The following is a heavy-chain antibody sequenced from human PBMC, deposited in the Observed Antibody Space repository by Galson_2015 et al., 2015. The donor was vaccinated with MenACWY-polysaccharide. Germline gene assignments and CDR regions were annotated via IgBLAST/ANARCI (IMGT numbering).Heavy chain of an antibody. CDR1: GFTFKNYW. CDR3: ARGHYGMDV. CDR2: IKKDGSEK. Sequence: SLRLSCAVSGFTFKNYWMSWVRQAPGKGLEWVANIKKDGSEKHCVDFVKGRFTISRDNGRSSLYLQMNGLRAEDTAVYYCARGHYGMDVWGQGTTVLVS. J-gene: IGHJ6*02. V-gene: IGHV3-7*01.